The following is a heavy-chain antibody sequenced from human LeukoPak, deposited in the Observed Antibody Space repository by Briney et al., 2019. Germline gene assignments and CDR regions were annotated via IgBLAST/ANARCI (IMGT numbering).Heavy chain of an antibody. V-gene: IGHV5-51*01. CDR2: INPGDSDT. CDR3: ARHTSLDV. J-gene: IGHJ6*02. CDR1: GYSFTNYW. Sequence: GESLQISCKGSGYSFTNYWIGWVRQMPGKGLEWMAFINPGDSDTRYSPSFQGHVTISVDKSINTAYLQWGSLKASDTAMYYCARHTSLDVWGQGTTVTVSS.